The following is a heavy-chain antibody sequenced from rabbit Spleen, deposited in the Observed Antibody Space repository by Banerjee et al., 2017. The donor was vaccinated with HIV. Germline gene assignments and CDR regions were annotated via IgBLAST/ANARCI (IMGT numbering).Heavy chain of an antibody. Sequence: QSLEESGGDLVKPGASLTLTCIASGVSFSGNSYMCWVRQAPGKGLEWIACIEAGSSGATHYASWAKGRFTISKTSSTTVTLQMTSLTAADTATYFCARGSGGGVDGWVDYFDLWGQGTLVT. D-gene: IGHD6-1*01. J-gene: IGHJ4*01. CDR2: IEAGSSGAT. CDR3: ARGSGGGVDGWVDYFDL. CDR1: GVSFSGNSY. V-gene: IGHV1S40*01.